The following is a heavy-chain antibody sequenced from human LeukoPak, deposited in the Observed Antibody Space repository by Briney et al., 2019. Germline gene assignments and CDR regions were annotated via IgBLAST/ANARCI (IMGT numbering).Heavy chain of an antibody. J-gene: IGHJ4*02. V-gene: IGHV1-46*01. CDR1: GYTFTSYY. Sequence: ASVKVSCKASGYTFTSYYMHGVRQAPGQGLEWMGIINPSGGSTSYAQKFQGRVTMTRDMSTSTVYMELSSLRSEDTAVYYCAGETEGYFDYWGQGTLVPSPQ. CDR2: INPSGGST. CDR3: AGETEGYFDY.